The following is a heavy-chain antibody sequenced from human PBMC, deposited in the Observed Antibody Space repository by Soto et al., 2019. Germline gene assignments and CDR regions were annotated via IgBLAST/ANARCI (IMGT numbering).Heavy chain of an antibody. CDR3: AKSQLRKNWFDP. V-gene: IGHV3-23*01. CDR1: GFTFSSYA. D-gene: IGHD1-26*01. CDR2: ISGSGGST. J-gene: IGHJ5*02. Sequence: ILSCAASGFTFSSYAMSWVRRAPGKGLEWVSAISGSGGSTYYADSVKGRCTISRDNSKNTLYLQMNSLRAEDTAVYYCAKSQLRKNWFDPWGQGILVTVSS.